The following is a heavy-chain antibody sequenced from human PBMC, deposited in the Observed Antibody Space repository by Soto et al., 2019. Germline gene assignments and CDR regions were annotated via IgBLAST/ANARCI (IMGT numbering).Heavy chain of an antibody. CDR2: VQSNHVT. J-gene: IGHJ4*02. Sequence: HPGGSLRLSCQASGFTFGSYAMSWVRQAPGKGLEWVALVQSNHVTYYADSVRGRFTVSRDNSKNTVSLQMDSLRVEDTALYYCAKWLRGGSYYCDFWGQGAKVTVSS. CDR3: AKWLRGGSYYCDF. D-gene: IGHD3-10*01. V-gene: IGHV3-23*03. CDR1: GFTFGSYA.